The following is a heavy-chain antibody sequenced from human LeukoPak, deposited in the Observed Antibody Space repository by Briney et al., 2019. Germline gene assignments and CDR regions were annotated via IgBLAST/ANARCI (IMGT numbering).Heavy chain of an antibody. V-gene: IGHV4-30-4*08. CDR1: GGSISSGDYY. CDR3: ARGTYYDFWAPFDY. D-gene: IGHD3-3*01. J-gene: IGHJ4*02. CDR2: IYYSGST. Sequence: SQTLSLTCTVSGGSISSGDYYWSWIRQPPGKGLEWIGYIYYSGSTYYNPSLKSRVTISVDTSKNQFSLKLSSVTAADTAVYYCARGTYYDFWAPFDYSGQGTLVTVSS.